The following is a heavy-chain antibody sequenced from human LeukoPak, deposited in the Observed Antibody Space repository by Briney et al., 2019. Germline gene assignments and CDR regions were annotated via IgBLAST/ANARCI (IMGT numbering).Heavy chain of an antibody. V-gene: IGHV1-46*02. D-gene: IGHD3-10*01. J-gene: IGHJ4*02. CDR1: GYIFNSYY. Sequence: ASVKVSCKASGYIFNSYYMHWVRLAPGQGLEWMGIINPSDGSTIYAQRFQGRVTMTRDTFTTTVYMELRSLRSEDTAVYYCARVLRGSGSYYNAPKFDYWGQGTLVTVSS. CDR3: ARVLRGSGSYYNAPKFDY. CDR2: INPSDGST.